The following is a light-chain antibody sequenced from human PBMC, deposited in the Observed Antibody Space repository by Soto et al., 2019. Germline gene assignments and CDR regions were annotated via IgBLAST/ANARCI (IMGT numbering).Light chain of an antibody. Sequence: QSALTQPASVSGSPGQSITISCTGTSSDVGSYKRVSWYQQHPGKAPKLMISEVSKRPSGISDRFSGSKSGSTASLTISGRQAEDEADYYCCSYAGTSTHTVFGGGTQLTVL. J-gene: IGLJ7*01. CDR2: EVS. V-gene: IGLV2-23*02. CDR3: CSYAGTSTHTV. CDR1: SSDVGSYKR.